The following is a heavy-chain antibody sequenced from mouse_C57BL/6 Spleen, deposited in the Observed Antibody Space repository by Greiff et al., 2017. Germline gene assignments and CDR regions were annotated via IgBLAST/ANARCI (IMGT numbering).Heavy chain of an antibody. V-gene: IGHV1-19*01. J-gene: IGHJ2*01. Sequence: VHVKQSGPVLVKPGASVKMSCKASGYTFTDYYMNWVKQSHGKSLEWIGVINPYNGGTSYNQKFKGNGTLTVDKSSSTTYMELNSLTSKDSAVYYCAIGYYDFDYWGQGTTLTVSS. CDR2: INPYNGGT. CDR3: AIGYYDFDY. D-gene: IGHD2-3*01. CDR1: GYTFTDYY.